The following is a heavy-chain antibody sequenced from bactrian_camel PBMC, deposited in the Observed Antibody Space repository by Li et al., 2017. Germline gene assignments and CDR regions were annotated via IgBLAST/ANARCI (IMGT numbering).Heavy chain of an antibody. CDR3: ASSGTRIIVGDYCDGITD. Sequence: VQLVESGGGSVQAGGSLRLSCAASGYTYSRYYSRYCMGWFRQPPEKGREGVASIDNDGSTKYADSVKGRFTISKDNTKRTVYLQMNSLTPEDTAVYYCASSGTRIIVGDYCDGITDWGQGTQVTVS. CDR1: GYTYSRYY. CDR2: IDNDGST. D-gene: IGHD3*01. J-gene: IGHJ4*01. V-gene: IGHV3S10*01.